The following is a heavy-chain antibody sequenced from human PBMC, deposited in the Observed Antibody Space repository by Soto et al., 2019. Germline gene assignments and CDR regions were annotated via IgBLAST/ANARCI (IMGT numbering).Heavy chain of an antibody. V-gene: IGHV3-15*01. D-gene: IGHD1-26*01. Sequence: SGGSLRLSCATSGFTISKAWMSWVRQAPGKGLEWVGRIKSKTDGETTDYAAPVKGRFTVSRDDSKNTLYLQMDSLKSEDTAVYYCTTDRRELLAPWFDPWGQGTLVTVSS. CDR2: IKSKTDGETT. CDR1: GFTISKAW. J-gene: IGHJ5*02. CDR3: TTDRRELLAPWFDP.